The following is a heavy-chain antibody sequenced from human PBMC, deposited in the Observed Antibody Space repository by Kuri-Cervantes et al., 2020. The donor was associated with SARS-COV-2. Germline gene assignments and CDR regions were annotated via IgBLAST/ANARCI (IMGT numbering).Heavy chain of an antibody. J-gene: IGHJ6*02. CDR1: GYTFTSYA. CDR2: INAGNGNT. Sequence: ASVKVSCKASGYTFTSYAMHWVRQAPGQRLEWMGWINAGNGNTKDSQKFQGRVTITRDTSASTAYMELSSLRSEDTAVYYCARERQQYYYYGMDVWGQGTTVTVSS. CDR3: ARERQQYYYYGMDV. V-gene: IGHV1-3*01. D-gene: IGHD6-13*01.